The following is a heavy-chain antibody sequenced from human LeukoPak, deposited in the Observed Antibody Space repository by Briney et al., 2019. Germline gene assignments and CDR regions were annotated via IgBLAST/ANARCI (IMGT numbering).Heavy chain of an antibody. CDR3: ARGGSRVTTIHMFDY. Sequence: GESLRLSCAASGFTFSSYFMSWVRQAPGKGLEWVSSISSSSNYIYYADSVKGRFTISRDNAKNSLYLQMNSLRAEDTAVYYCARGGSRVTTIHMFDYWGQETLVTVSS. V-gene: IGHV3-21*01. J-gene: IGHJ4*02. CDR1: GFTFSSYF. CDR2: ISSSSNYI. D-gene: IGHD5-12*01.